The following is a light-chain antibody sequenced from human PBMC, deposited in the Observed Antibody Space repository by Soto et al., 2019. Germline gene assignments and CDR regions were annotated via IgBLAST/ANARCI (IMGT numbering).Light chain of an antibody. V-gene: IGKV3-11*01. J-gene: IGKJ3*01. Sequence: ESVLTQSPATLSLSPGERATLSCRASPSVSNSLAWYQHKPGQAPRLLIYDASNRATGVPTRFSGSGSGTDFTLTISSLEPEDVALYYCQQRSSWPLTFGPGTKVDI. CDR1: PSVSNS. CDR2: DAS. CDR3: QQRSSWPLT.